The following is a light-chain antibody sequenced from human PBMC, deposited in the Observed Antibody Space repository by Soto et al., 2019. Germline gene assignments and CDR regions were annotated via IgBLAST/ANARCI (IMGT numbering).Light chain of an antibody. CDR3: QQYGSSPRT. Sequence: PGERATLSCRASQSVSSNHLAWYQQKPGQAPRLLIYGASSRATGIPDRFSGSGSGTDFTLTISRLEPEDFAVYYCQQYGSSPRTFGQGTKVDIK. J-gene: IGKJ1*01. CDR2: GAS. V-gene: IGKV3-20*01. CDR1: QSVSSNH.